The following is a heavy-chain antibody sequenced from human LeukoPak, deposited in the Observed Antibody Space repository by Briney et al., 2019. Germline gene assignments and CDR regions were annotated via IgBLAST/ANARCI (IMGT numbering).Heavy chain of an antibody. CDR2: ISGSGGST. D-gene: IGHD6-6*01. V-gene: IGHV3-23*01. CDR1: GFTFSSYA. J-gene: IGHJ4*02. CDR3: AKDRSIAAWPGWYFDY. Sequence: PGGSLRLSCAASGFTFSSYAMSWVRQAPGKGLEWVSAISGSGGSTYYADSVKGRFTISRDNSKNTLYLQMNSLRAEDTAVYYCAKDRSIAAWPGWYFDYWGQGTLVTVSS.